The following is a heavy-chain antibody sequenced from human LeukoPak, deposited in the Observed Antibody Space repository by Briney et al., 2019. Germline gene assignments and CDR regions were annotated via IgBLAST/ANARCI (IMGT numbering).Heavy chain of an antibody. D-gene: IGHD3-10*01. V-gene: IGHV1-2*02. CDR1: GYTFTGYY. CDR2: IIPNSGGT. CDR3: ARATGLLWFGELLIGPFDY. J-gene: IGHJ4*02. Sequence: ASVKVSCKASGYTFTGYYMHWVRQAPGQGLEWMGGIIPNSGGTNYAQKFQGRVTMTRDTSISTAYMELSRLRSDDTAVYYCARATGLLWFGELLIGPFDYWGQGTLVTVSS.